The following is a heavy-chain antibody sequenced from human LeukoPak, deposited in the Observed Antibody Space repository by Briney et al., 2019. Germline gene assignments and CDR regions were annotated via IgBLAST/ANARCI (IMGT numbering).Heavy chain of an antibody. CDR3: ARCGSTSCYSFDY. CDR2: ISSSGSTI. CDR1: GFTFSDYY. V-gene: IGHV3-11*04. Sequence: PGGSLRLSCAASGFTFSDYYMGWIRQAPGKGLEWVSYISSSGSTIYYADSVKGRFTISRDNSKNTLYLQMNSLRAEDTAVYYCARCGSTSCYSFDYWGQGTLVTVSS. J-gene: IGHJ4*02. D-gene: IGHD2-2*01.